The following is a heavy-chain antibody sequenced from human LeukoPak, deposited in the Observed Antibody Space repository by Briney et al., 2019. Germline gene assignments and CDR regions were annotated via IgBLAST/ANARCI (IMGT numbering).Heavy chain of an antibody. CDR2: INPNSGGT. J-gene: IGHJ6*02. CDR3: ARGPIVVVPAAIFYGMDV. Sequence: ASVKVSCKASGYIFTDYYMHWVRQAPGQELGWMGRINPNSGGTNYAQKFQGRVTMTRDTSISTAYMELSRLRSDDTAVYYCARGPIVVVPAAIFYGMDVWGQGTTVTVSS. CDR1: GYIFTDYY. D-gene: IGHD2-2*01. V-gene: IGHV1-2*06.